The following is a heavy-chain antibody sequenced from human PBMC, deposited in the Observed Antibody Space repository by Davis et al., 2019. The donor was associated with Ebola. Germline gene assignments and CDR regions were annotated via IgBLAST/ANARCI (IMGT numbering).Heavy chain of an antibody. CDR1: GGSFSGYY. CDR2: INHSGST. V-gene: IGHV4-34*01. D-gene: IGHD3-3*01. CDR3: ARDSLWSGYYYYYYYMDV. Sequence: PSETLSLTCAVYGGSFSGYYWSWIRQPPGKGLEWIGEINHSGSTNYNPSLKSRVTISVDTSKNQFSLKLSSVTAADTAVYYCARDSLWSGYYYYYYYMDVWGKGTTVTVSS. J-gene: IGHJ6*03.